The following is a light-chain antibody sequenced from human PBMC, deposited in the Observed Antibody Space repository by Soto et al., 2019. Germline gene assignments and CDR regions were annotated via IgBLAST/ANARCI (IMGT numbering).Light chain of an antibody. J-gene: IGKJ5*01. CDR3: QHRNSWPPGAT. CDR1: QSVSSN. Sequence: EIVMTQSPATLSVSPGERATLSCRASQSVSSNLAWYQQKPGQAPRLLIYGASTRATGIPARFSGSGSGTEFTLTISSLQSEDFAVYYCQHRNSWPPGATFGQGTRLEIK. V-gene: IGKV3-15*01. CDR2: GAS.